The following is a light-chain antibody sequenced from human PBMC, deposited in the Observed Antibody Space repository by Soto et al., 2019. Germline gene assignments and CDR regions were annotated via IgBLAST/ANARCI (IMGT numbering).Light chain of an antibody. CDR3: LQESNYPRT. CDR2: SAS. Sequence: IQMTQSPSSLSASVGDRVTITCRASQGVRDDVGWYQQKPGKAPKLLIYSASTLQSGVPSRFSGSGSGTDFTLTISGLQPEDVATYYCLQESNYPRTFGGGTKVEIK. V-gene: IGKV1-6*01. CDR1: QGVRDD. J-gene: IGKJ4*01.